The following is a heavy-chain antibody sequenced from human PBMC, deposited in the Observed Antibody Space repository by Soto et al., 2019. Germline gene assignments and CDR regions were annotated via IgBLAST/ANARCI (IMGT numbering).Heavy chain of an antibody. D-gene: IGHD3-10*01. V-gene: IGHV3-48*02. Sequence: GSLRLSCAACGXTFSSHSMIWVRQAPGKGLEWISHITSNSSTRSYADYVRGRFTISRDNAKDSLYMQMNSLREEDTDVYYCARRITMVRGPYYYYAMDVWGQGNTVTV. CDR1: GXTFSSHS. CDR3: ARRITMVRGPYYYYAMDV. CDR2: ITSNSSTR. J-gene: IGHJ6*02.